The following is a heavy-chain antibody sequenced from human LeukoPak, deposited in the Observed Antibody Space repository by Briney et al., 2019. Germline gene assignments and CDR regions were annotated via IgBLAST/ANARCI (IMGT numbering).Heavy chain of an antibody. CDR1: GGTFSRYA. V-gene: IGHV1-69*13. J-gene: IGHJ4*02. CDR2: IIPMFGIA. Sequence: ASVNVSCKASGGTFSRYAISWVRQAPGQGLEWMGGIIPMFGIANYAPKFQGRVTITGDESTSTAYMELSSLRSEDTAVYYCARDRPYTGGWRGFDYWGQGTLVTVSS. CDR3: ARDRPYTGGWRGFDY. D-gene: IGHD6-19*01.